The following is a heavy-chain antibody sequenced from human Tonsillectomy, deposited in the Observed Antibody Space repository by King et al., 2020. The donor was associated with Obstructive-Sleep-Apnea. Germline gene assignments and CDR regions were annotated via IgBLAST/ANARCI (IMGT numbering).Heavy chain of an antibody. CDR2: IYYSGSS. V-gene: IGHV4-31*03. CDR3: ARGGYDILTGYFPFDY. J-gene: IGHJ4*02. CDR1: GGSISSGGYY. Sequence: HVQLQESGPGLVKPSQTLSLTCTVSGGSISSGGYYWSWIRQHPGKGLEWIGYIYYSGSSYYNPSLKSRVTISVDTSKNQFSLKLSSVTAADTAVYYCARGGYDILTGYFPFDYWGQGTLVTVSS. D-gene: IGHD3-9*01.